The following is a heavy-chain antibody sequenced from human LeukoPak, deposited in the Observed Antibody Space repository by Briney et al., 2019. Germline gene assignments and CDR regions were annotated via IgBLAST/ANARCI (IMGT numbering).Heavy chain of an antibody. J-gene: IGHJ4*02. CDR2: IKSKTDGGTT. V-gene: IGHV3-15*01. CDR3: TTASPHSNYYDSSGYSSEYYFDY. Sequence: PGGSLRLSCAASGFTFSNARMSWVRQAPGKGLEWVGRIKSKTDGGTTDYAAPVKGRFTISRDDSKNTLYLQMNSLKTEDTAVYYCTTASPHSNYYDSSGYSSEYYFDYWGQGTLVTVSS. CDR1: GFTFSNAR. D-gene: IGHD3-22*01.